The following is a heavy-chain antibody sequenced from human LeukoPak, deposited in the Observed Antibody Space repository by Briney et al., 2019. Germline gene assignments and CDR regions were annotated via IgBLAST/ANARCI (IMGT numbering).Heavy chain of an antibody. CDR2: IYTSGST. V-gene: IGHV4-61*02. D-gene: IGHD6-6*01. CDR1: GGSISSSSYY. Sequence: PSETLSLTCTVSGGSISSSSYYWSWIRQPAGKGLERIGRIYTSGSTNYNPSLKSRVTMSVDTSKNQFSLKLSSVTAADMAVYYCARAYRRYSSSPLGDAFDIWGQGTMVTVSS. J-gene: IGHJ3*02. CDR3: ARAYRRYSSSPLGDAFDI.